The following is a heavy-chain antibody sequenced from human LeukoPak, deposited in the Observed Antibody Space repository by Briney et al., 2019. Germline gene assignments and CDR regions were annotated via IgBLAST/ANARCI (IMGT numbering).Heavy chain of an antibody. V-gene: IGHV3-30*18. J-gene: IGHJ4*02. D-gene: IGHD6-13*01. CDR3: AKDLRPAAAVYDFHY. CDR1: GFIFRDYG. CDR2: IADDGRDK. Sequence: GGSVRLSRAVSGFIFRDYGMHWVRQAPGKGREGVAVIADDGRDKKYRGSVKCRFTISRDNSKNRMYLQMSSLGAEDTAVYYCAKDLRPAAAVYDFHYWGEGSQVTVS.